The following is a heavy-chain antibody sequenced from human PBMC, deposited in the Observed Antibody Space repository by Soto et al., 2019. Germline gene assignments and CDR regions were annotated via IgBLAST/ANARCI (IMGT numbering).Heavy chain of an antibody. D-gene: IGHD3-22*01. CDR2: ISYGGNNK. V-gene: IGHV3-30-3*01. CDR3: AREEFKDGRGHFDY. CDR1: GFTFSASV. Sequence: QVQLVESGGGVVQPGGSLRLSCAASGFTFSASVMHWVRQAPGKGLEWMAIISYGGNNKYYADYVKGRFTISRDMSESTLYLQMNSLRAEDTAVYYCAREEFKDGRGHFDYWGQGTLVSVSS. J-gene: IGHJ4*02.